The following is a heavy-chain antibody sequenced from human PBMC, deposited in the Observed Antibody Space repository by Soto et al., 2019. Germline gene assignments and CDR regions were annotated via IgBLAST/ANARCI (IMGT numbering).Heavy chain of an antibody. V-gene: IGHV3-7*01. CDR1: GFTFSNYW. D-gene: IGHD3-22*01. CDR3: ARDSVLGYYDTSGYFTALDY. CDR2: IKEDGSEK. J-gene: IGHJ4*02. Sequence: EVQMVESGGGLVQPGGSLRLSCAASGFTFSNYWMSWVRQAPGKGLEWVSNIKEDGSEKYYVDSVKGRFTISRDNARNSMFLQMNSLRAEDTAVYYCARDSVLGYYDTSGYFTALDYWGPGTLVTVSS.